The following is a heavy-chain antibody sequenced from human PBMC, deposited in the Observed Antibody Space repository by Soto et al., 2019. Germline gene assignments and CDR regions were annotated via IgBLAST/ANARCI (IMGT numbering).Heavy chain of an antibody. J-gene: IGHJ4*02. CDR3: ARQRTTVVTQAYFDH. CDR1: GESISSSSYY. D-gene: IGHD2-21*02. CDR2: IYYSGRT. V-gene: IGHV4-39*01. Sequence: SETLSLTCIVSGESISSSSYYWGWIRQPPGKGLEWIGSIYYSGRTYYNPSFKSRVTISIDTSKNQFSLKLSSVTATDTAVYYCARQRTTVVTQAYFDHWGQGALVTISS.